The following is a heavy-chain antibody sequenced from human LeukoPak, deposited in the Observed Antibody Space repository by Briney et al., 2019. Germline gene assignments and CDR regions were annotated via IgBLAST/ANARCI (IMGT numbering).Heavy chain of an antibody. D-gene: IGHD3-10*01. CDR3: ARRPNEPKILWFGESSHPPPENYFDY. J-gene: IGHJ4*02. V-gene: IGHV1-18*01. Sequence: ASVKVSCKASGYTFTSYGIGWVRQAPGQGLEWMGWISAYNGNTNYAQKLQGRVTMTTDTSTSTAYMELRSLRSDDTAVYYCARRPNEPKILWFGESSHPPPENYFDYWGQGTLVTVSS. CDR2: ISAYNGNT. CDR1: GYTFTSYG.